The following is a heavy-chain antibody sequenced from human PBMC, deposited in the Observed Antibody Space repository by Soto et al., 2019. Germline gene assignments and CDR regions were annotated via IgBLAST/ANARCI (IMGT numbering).Heavy chain of an antibody. D-gene: IGHD6-19*01. J-gene: IGHJ4*02. CDR1: GDSVSSNSVA. CDR2: TYYRSKWYN. V-gene: IGHV6-1*01. Sequence: PSQTLSLTCAIPGDSVSSNSVAWNWIRQSPSRGLEWLGRTYYRSKWYNAYSVSVKSRITINPDTSKNQFSLQLKSVTPEDTAVYYCVRDTGSGSGWYGIWGQGTQVTVSS. CDR3: VRDTGSGSGWYGI.